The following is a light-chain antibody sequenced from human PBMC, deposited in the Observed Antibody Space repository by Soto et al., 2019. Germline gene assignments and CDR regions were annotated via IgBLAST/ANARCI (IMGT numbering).Light chain of an antibody. CDR3: CSYAGSYTYV. J-gene: IGLJ1*01. CDR2: DVS. CDR1: SSDVGNYNY. Sequence: QSALTQPRSVSGSPGQSVTISCTRTSSDVGNYNYVSWYQQHPGKAPKLMIYDVSKRPSGVPDRFSGSKSGNTASLTISGLQAEDEADYYCCSYAGSYTYVFGTGTKLTVL. V-gene: IGLV2-11*01.